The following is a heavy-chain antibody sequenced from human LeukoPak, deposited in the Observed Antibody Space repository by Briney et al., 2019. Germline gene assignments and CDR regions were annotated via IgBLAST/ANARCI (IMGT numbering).Heavy chain of an antibody. Sequence: ASETLSLTCTVSGGSISSSSYYWGWIRQRPGKGLEWIGSIYYSGSTYYNPSLKSRVTISVDRSKNQFSLKLSSVTAADTAVYYCARAGSTRAGFDYWGQGTLVTVSS. V-gene: IGHV4-39*07. CDR3: ARAGSTRAGFDY. J-gene: IGHJ4*02. CDR1: GGSISSSSYY. CDR2: IYYSGST.